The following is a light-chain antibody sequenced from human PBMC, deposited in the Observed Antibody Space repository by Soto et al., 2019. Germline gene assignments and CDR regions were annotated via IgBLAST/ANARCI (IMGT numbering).Light chain of an antibody. CDR3: SSYASGSNYV. Sequence: QSALTQPASVSGSPGQSITISCTGTSSDVGGYNYVSWYQQHPGTAPKLMIYDVTHRPSGVSDRFSGSKSGNTASLTISGLQAEDEADYYCSSYASGSNYVFGTGTKLTVL. V-gene: IGLV2-14*01. J-gene: IGLJ1*01. CDR2: DVT. CDR1: SSDVGGYNY.